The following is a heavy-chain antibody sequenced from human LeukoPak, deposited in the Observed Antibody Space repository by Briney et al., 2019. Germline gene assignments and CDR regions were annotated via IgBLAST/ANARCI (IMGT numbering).Heavy chain of an antibody. V-gene: IGHV1-18*01. Sequence: ASVKVSCKASGYTFTNYDISWVRQAPGQGLEWMGWISAYKGNTKYARKLQGRVTMITDTSTSTAYMELRSLRSDDTAVYYCARQNYVWGSYRPDDAFDIWGQGTMVTVSS. CDR2: ISAYKGNT. CDR3: ARQNYVWGSYRPDDAFDI. D-gene: IGHD3-16*02. CDR1: GYTFTNYD. J-gene: IGHJ3*02.